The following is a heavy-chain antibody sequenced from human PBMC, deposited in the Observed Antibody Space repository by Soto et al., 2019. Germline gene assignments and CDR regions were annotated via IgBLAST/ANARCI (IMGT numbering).Heavy chain of an antibody. CDR3: ARDMLGSNPRSI. V-gene: IGHV1-2*02. CDR2: INPTSGGT. CDR1: GYTFTGYY. D-gene: IGHD4-4*01. J-gene: IGHJ4*02. Sequence: QVQLVQSGAEVKKPGASVKVSCKASGYTFTGYYMHWVRQAPGQGLEWMGWINPTSGGTNYAQKFQGRVTMTRDTSISTAYMELSRLRSDDTAVYYCARDMLGSNPRSIWGQGTLVTVSS.